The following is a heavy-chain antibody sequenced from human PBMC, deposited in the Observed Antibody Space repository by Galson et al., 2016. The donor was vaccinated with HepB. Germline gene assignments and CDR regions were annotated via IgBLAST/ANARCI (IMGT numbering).Heavy chain of an antibody. CDR1: GFTFSSNG. CDR2: IWYDGSNK. CDR3: ARAGYGRGEDAFDI. Sequence: SLRLSCAASGFTFSSNGMHWVRQAPGKGLEWVAVIWYDGSNKYYADSVKGRFTISRDNSKNTLYLQMNILRAEDTAVYYCARAGYGRGEDAFDIWGQGTTVTVSS. J-gene: IGHJ3*02. V-gene: IGHV3-33*01. D-gene: IGHD3-10*02.